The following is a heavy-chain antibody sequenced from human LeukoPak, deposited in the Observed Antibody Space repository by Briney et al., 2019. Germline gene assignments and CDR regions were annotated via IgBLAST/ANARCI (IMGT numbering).Heavy chain of an antibody. CDR1: GFTFSTYW. D-gene: IGHD6-13*01. Sequence: GGSLRLSCAASGFTFSTYWMHWVRQTPGKGLVWVSRIESDGSSTRYADSVKGRFTISRDNSKNTLYLQMNSLRAEDTAVYYCAHISSSWPDYWGQGTLVTVSS. V-gene: IGHV3-74*01. CDR3: AHISSSWPDY. CDR2: IESDGSST. J-gene: IGHJ4*02.